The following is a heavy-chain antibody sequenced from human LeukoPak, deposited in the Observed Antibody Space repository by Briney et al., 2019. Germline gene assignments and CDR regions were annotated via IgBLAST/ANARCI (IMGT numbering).Heavy chain of an antibody. Sequence: GRSLRLSCAASGFTFSSYAMHWVRQAPGKGLEWVAVISYDGSNKYYADSVKGRFTISRDNSKNTLYLQMNSLRAEDTAVYYCARDSRLVPHDYWGQGTLVTVSS. V-gene: IGHV3-30-3*01. D-gene: IGHD2-2*01. CDR1: GFTFSSYA. CDR2: ISYDGSNK. CDR3: ARDSRLVPHDY. J-gene: IGHJ4*02.